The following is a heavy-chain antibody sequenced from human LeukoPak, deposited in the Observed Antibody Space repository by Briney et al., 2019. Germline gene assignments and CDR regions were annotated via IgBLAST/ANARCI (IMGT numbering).Heavy chain of an antibody. CDR2: TYYRSKWNN. Sequence: SQTLSLTCAISGDSVSGNSAVAWNWLRQSPSRGLEWLGRTYYRSKWNNDYAASVKSRITINPDTSKNQFSLHLNSVTPEDTAVYCCARGRNSGFDYWGQGTLVTVSS. D-gene: IGHD2/OR15-2a*01. V-gene: IGHV6-1*01. CDR1: GDSVSGNSAVA. CDR3: ARGRNSGFDY. J-gene: IGHJ4*02.